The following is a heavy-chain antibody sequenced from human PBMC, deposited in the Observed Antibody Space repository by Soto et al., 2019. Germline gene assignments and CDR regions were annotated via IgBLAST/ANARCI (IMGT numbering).Heavy chain of an antibody. Sequence: LRLSCAASGFTFSSYAMHWVRQAPGKGLEWVAVISYDGSNKYYADSVKGRFTISRDNSKNTLYLQMNSLRAEDTAVYYCARSPMVRGVFDYWGQGTLVTVS. CDR1: GFTFSSYA. V-gene: IGHV3-30-3*01. CDR3: ARSPMVRGVFDY. CDR2: ISYDGSNK. J-gene: IGHJ4*02. D-gene: IGHD3-10*01.